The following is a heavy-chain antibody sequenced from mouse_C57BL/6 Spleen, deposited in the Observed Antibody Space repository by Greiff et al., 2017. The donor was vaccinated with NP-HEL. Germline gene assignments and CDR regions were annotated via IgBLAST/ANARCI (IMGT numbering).Heavy chain of an antibody. CDR2: IDPSDSYT. V-gene: IGHV1-50*01. Sequence: QVQLQQPGAELVKPGASVKLSCKASGYTFTSYWMQWVKQRPGQGLEWIGEIDPSDSYTNYNQKFKGKATLTVDTSSSTAYMQLGSLTSEDSAVYYCARRPLDYAMDYWGQGTSVTVSS. CDR1: GYTFTSYW. D-gene: IGHD6-1*01. J-gene: IGHJ4*01. CDR3: ARRPLDYAMDY.